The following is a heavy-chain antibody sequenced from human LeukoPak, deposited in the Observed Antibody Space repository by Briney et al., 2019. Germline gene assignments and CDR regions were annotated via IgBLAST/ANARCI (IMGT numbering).Heavy chain of an antibody. V-gene: IGHV7-4-1*02. Sequence: GASVKVSCKASGGTFSSYAISWVRQAPGQGLEWMGWINTNTGNPTYAQGFTGRFVFSLDTSVSTAYLQISSLKAEDTAVYYCARGGIPHYYYYMDVWGKGTTVTVSS. J-gene: IGHJ6*03. CDR2: INTNTGNP. D-gene: IGHD3-16*01. CDR3: ARGGIPHYYYYMDV. CDR1: GGTFSSYA.